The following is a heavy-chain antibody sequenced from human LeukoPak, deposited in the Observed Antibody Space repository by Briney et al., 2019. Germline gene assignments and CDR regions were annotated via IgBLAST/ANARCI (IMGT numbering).Heavy chain of an antibody. CDR2: ISYDGNNK. CDR1: GFTFSSYA. D-gene: IGHD1-26*01. V-gene: IGHV3-30*04. CDR3: ARAGSGRSPDWFDP. Sequence: GGSLRLSCAASGFTFSSYAMHWVRQAPGKGLEWVALISYDGNNKYYADSVKGRFTISRDNSKNTLYLQMNSLRAEDTAVYYCARAGSGRSPDWFDPWGQGTLVTVSS. J-gene: IGHJ5*02.